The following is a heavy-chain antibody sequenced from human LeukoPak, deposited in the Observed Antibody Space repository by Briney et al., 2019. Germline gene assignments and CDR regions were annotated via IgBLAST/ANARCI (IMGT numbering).Heavy chain of an antibody. Sequence: SETLSLTCTVSGGSISSYYWSWIRQPPGKGLEWIGYIYYSGSTNYNPSLKSRVTISVDTSKNQFSLKLSSVTAADTAVYYCARDHGDYLYYLDYWGQGTLVTVSS. CDR2: IYYSGST. CDR1: GGSISSYY. CDR3: ARDHGDYLYYLDY. J-gene: IGHJ4*02. V-gene: IGHV4-59*01. D-gene: IGHD4-17*01.